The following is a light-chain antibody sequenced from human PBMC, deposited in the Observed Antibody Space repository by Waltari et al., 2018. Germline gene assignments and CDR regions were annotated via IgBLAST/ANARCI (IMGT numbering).Light chain of an antibody. V-gene: IGKV3-15*01. CDR3: QQYSDWIA. Sequence: EIVITQSPAPPPVSPGETATLSCTASQTVTNDLSWYQQKPGQAPKLLIFGASTRATGVPARFSGSGSGTEFTLTIGSVQSEDFAVYYCQQYSDWIAFGGGTKVDLK. CDR2: GAS. CDR1: QTVTND. J-gene: IGKJ4*01.